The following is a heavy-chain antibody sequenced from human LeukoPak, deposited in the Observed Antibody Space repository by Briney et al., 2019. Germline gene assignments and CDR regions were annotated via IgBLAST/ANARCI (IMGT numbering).Heavy chain of an antibody. J-gene: IGHJ6*02. CDR2: IIPIFGTA. Sequence: SVKVSCKASGGTFSSYAISWVRQAPGQGLEWMGGIIPIFGTANYAQKFQGRVTITADESTSTAYMELSSLRSEDTAVYYCARGPLWIFGVVTTVGDVWGQGTTVTVSS. CDR3: ARGPLWIFGVVTTVGDV. V-gene: IGHV1-69*13. CDR1: GGTFSSYA. D-gene: IGHD3-3*01.